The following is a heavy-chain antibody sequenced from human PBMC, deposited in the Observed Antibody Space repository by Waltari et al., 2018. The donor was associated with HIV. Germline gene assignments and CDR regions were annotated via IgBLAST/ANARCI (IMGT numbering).Heavy chain of an antibody. Sequence: EVQLVQSGAEVKKPGESLKISCKASGYFFPNYWIGWVRQMPGKGLEWMGIIYPLASDTWYSPSFQGPVTMSADKSISTAYLQWSSLEAPDTAVYYGAGTSSSNRLSSFDFWSQGTLVTVSS. CDR1: GYFFPNYW. CDR2: IYPLASDT. J-gene: IGHJ4*02. CDR3: AGTSSSNRLSSFDF. V-gene: IGHV5-51*03. D-gene: IGHD6-19*01.